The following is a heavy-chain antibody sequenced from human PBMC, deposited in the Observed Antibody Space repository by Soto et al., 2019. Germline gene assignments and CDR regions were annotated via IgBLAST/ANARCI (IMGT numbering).Heavy chain of an antibody. J-gene: IGHJ4*02. CDR3: AKDASNEVGAQFDY. CDR2: ISYDGYNK. Sequence: QVQLVESGGGVVQPGRSLTLSCAASGFTFSSYGMHWVRQAPGKGLEWVALISYDGYNKYYADSVKGRFSISRDNSKNTLYLQINSLRAEDTAVYYCAKDASNEVGAQFDYWGQGTLVTVSS. CDR1: GFTFSSYG. D-gene: IGHD1-26*01. V-gene: IGHV3-30*18.